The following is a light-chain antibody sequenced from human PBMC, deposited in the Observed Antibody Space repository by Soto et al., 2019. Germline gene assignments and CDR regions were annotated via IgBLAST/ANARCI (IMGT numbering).Light chain of an antibody. Sequence: AIRMTQSPSSLSASTGDRVTITCRASQGISSYLAWYQQKPGKAPKLLIYAASTLQSGVPSRFSGSGSGTDFTLTISCLQSEDFATYYCQQYYSYPSTFGGGTKGEIK. CDR1: QGISSY. V-gene: IGKV1-8*01. CDR3: QQYYSYPST. J-gene: IGKJ4*01. CDR2: AAS.